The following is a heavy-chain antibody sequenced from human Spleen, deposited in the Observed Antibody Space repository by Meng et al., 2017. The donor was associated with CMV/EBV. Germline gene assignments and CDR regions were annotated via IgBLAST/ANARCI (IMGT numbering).Heavy chain of an antibody. J-gene: IGHJ4*02. D-gene: IGHD2-2*01. V-gene: IGHV3-7*01. CDR1: GFTFNVYW. CDR3: ASYCSSSSCYVLRTFDY. CDR2: IKQDGGDT. Sequence: GGSLRLSCAASGFTFNVYWMTWVRQASGKGLEWVANIKQDGGDTYYVDSVKGRFTISRDNAKNSLYLQMNSLRAEDTAVYFCASYCSSSSCYVLRTFDYWGQGTLVTVSS.